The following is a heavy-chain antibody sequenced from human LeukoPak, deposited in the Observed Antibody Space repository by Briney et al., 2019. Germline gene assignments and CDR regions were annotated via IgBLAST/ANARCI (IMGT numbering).Heavy chain of an antibody. V-gene: IGHV3-48*03. D-gene: IGHD3-10*01. Sequence: PGGSLRLSCAASGFTFSSYEMNWVRQAPGKGLEWDSYISSSGSTIYYADSVKGRFTISRDNAKNSLYLQMNNLRAEDTAIYYCATDSYVSGSYYRLFYWGQGTLVTVSS. CDR1: GFTFSSYE. CDR2: ISSSGSTI. J-gene: IGHJ4*02. CDR3: ATDSYVSGSYYRLFY.